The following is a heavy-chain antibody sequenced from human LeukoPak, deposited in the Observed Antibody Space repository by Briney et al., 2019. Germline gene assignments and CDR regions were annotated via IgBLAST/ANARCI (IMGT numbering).Heavy chain of an antibody. J-gene: IGHJ5*02. CDR1: GGSISSYY. CDR2: LYYSGST. CDR3: ARGGVSSSSWYVGWFDP. Sequence: SETLSLTCTVSGGSISSYYWSWIRQPPGKGLEWIGYLYYSGSTNYNPSLKSRDTISVDTSKNQFSLKLSSVTAADTAVYYCARGGVSSSSWYVGWFDPWGQGTLVTVSS. V-gene: IGHV4-59*01. D-gene: IGHD6-13*01.